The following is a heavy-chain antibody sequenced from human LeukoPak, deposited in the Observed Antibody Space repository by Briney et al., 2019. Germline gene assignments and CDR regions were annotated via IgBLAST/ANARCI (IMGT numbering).Heavy chain of an antibody. Sequence: SETLSLTCTVSSGSISSSSYCWGWIRQPPGKGLEWIGSMYYSGSTYYNPSLKSRVTISGDTSKNQFSLKLSSVTAADTAVYYCARQGDYGDNPFDYWGQGTLVTVSS. D-gene: IGHD4-17*01. J-gene: IGHJ4*02. CDR3: ARQGDYGDNPFDY. CDR2: MYYSGST. V-gene: IGHV4-39*01. CDR1: SGSISSSSYC.